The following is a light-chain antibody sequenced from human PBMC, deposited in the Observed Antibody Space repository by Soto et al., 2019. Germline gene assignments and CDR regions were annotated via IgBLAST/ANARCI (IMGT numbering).Light chain of an antibody. CDR3: QQYDYLIT. CDR2: DTF. J-gene: IGKJ5*01. CDR1: QSLNSNY. V-gene: IGKV3-20*01. Sequence: EIVLTQSPGTLSLSPGERATLSCRASQSLNSNYLAWHQQKPGQAPRLLIYDTFSRATGIPDRFSGSGSGTDFTLTISRLEPEDFAVYFCQQYDYLITFGQGTRL.